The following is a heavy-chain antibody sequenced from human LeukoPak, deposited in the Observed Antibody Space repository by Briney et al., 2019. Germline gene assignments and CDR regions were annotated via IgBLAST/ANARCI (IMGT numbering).Heavy chain of an antibody. J-gene: IGHJ6*02. CDR1: GFTFNNYD. Sequence: PGGSLRLSCAASGFTFNNYDMSWFRQTPGKGLEWVSAISGRGDRTYYAESVKGRFSISRDNCKNTLYLQMHSLRAEDTAVYYCGKRELWHGSGEDAWGQGTTVTVSS. CDR3: GKRELWHGSGEDA. CDR2: ISGRGDRT. D-gene: IGHD3-10*01. V-gene: IGHV3-23*01.